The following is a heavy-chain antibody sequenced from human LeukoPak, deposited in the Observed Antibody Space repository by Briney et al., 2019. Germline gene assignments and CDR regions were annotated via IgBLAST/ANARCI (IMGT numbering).Heavy chain of an antibody. CDR3: AKDHGSGWYYFDY. D-gene: IGHD6-19*01. J-gene: IGHJ4*02. CDR1: GFTFSSYA. V-gene: IGHV3-23*01. CDR2: ISGSGGST. Sequence: RTGGSLRLSCAASGFTFSSYAMSWVRQAPGKGLEWVSAISGSGGSTYYADSVKGRFTISRDNSKNTLYLQMNSLRAEDTAVYYCAKDHGSGWYYFDYWGQGTLVTVSS.